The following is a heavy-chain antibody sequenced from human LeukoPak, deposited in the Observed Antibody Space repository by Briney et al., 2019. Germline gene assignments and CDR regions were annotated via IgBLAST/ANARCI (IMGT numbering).Heavy chain of an antibody. CDR3: ARGHYDILTGYYTPDPLDY. V-gene: IGHV1-69*01. D-gene: IGHD3-9*01. CDR2: IIPIFGTA. Sequence: SVKVSCKASGGTFSSYAISWVRQAPGQGLEWMGGIIPIFGTANYAQKFQGRVTITADESTSTAYMELSSLRSEDTAVYYCARGHYDILTGYYTPDPLDYWGQGTLVTVPS. J-gene: IGHJ4*02. CDR1: GGTFSSYA.